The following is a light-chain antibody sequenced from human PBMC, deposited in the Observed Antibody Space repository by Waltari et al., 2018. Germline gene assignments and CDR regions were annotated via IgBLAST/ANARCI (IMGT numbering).Light chain of an antibody. CDR3: AAWDDSLNGPV. CDR2: SNN. Sequence: QSVLTQPPSASGTPGQRVTIPCSGSSSNIGSNLVKWYQQLPGTAPKILIYSNNPXPXXXXXXXXGSKSGTSASLAISGLQSEDEADYYCAAWDDSLNGPVFGGGTKLTVL. CDR1: SSNIGSNL. J-gene: IGLJ2*01. V-gene: IGLV1-44*01.